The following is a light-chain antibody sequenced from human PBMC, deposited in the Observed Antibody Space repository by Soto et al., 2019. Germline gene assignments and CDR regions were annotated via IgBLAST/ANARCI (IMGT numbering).Light chain of an antibody. V-gene: IGKV3-20*01. CDR2: SAS. J-gene: IGKJ1*01. Sequence: EIVLTQSPGTLSLSPGERATPSCRASQSVSTTYLAWYQQRPGQAPRLLVYSASSRATGIPDRFSGSGSGTVFTLTFCILVPEDFAVYYCQQYGSSPWTFGQGTKV. CDR3: QQYGSSPWT. CDR1: QSVSTTY.